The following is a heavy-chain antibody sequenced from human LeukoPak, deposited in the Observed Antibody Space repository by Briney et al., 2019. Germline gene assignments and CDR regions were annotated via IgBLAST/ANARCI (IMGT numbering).Heavy chain of an antibody. J-gene: IGHJ4*02. V-gene: IGHV3-49*04. CDR1: GFTFGDYA. Sequence: GGSLRLSCTASGFTFGDYAMSWVRQAPGKGLEWVGFIRGKAYGGATEYAASVKGRFTISRDDSKGITYLQMHSLKIEDTAVYYCTRVTLDYWGQGTRVTVSS. CDR2: IRGKAYGGAT. CDR3: TRVTLDY.